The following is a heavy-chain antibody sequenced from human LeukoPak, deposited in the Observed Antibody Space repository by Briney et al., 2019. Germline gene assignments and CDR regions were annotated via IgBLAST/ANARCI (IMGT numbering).Heavy chain of an antibody. CDR1: GGSFSGYY. CDR2: INHSGST. Sequence: SETLSLTCAVYGGSFSGYYWSWIRQPPGKGLEWIGEINHSGSTNYNPSLKSRVTISVDTSKNQFSLKLSSVTAADTAVYYCARARYSGSYGGIYFDYWGQGTLVTVSS. V-gene: IGHV4-34*01. CDR3: ARARYSGSYGGIYFDY. D-gene: IGHD1-26*01. J-gene: IGHJ4*02.